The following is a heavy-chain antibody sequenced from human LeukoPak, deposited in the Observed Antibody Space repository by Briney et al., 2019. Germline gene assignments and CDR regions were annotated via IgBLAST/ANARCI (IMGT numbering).Heavy chain of an antibody. D-gene: IGHD6-19*01. CDR1: GFTFSRYW. CDR2: INSDGSST. J-gene: IGHJ5*02. V-gene: IGHV3-74*01. CDR3: ARDSQLTSDWSLNWFDP. Sequence: HPGGSLRLSCAASGFTFSRYWMHWVRQAPGMGLVWVSRINSDGSSTNYADSVRGRFTISRDNAKNTLYLQMNSLRAEDTAVYYCARDSQLTSDWSLNWFDPWGQGTLVTVSS.